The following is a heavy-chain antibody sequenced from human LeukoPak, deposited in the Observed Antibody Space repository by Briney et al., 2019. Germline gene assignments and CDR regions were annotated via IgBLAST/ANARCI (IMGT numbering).Heavy chain of an antibody. D-gene: IGHD2-21*01. Sequence: SETLSLTCTVSGGSISNSYWSWIRQPPGKGLEWIGYIYYSGSTNYNPSLKSRVTISVDTSKNQFSLKVSSVTAADTAVYYCARRGGAGRSFDYWGQGTLVTVSS. J-gene: IGHJ4*02. CDR3: ARRGGAGRSFDY. CDR1: GGSISNSY. V-gene: IGHV4-59*01. CDR2: IYYSGST.